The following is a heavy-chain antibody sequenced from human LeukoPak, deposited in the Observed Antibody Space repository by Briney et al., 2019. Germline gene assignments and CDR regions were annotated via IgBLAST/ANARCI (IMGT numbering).Heavy chain of an antibody. CDR2: IVVGSGNT. CDR1: GFTFTSSA. D-gene: IGHD7-27*01. Sequence: ASVKVSCKASGFTFTSSAVQWVRQARGQRLEWIGWIVVGSGNTNYAQNFQERVTITRDMSTSTAYMELSSLRSEDTAVYYCAADPHGLKLGINYWGQGTLVTVSS. CDR3: AADPHGLKLGINY. J-gene: IGHJ4*02. V-gene: IGHV1-58*01.